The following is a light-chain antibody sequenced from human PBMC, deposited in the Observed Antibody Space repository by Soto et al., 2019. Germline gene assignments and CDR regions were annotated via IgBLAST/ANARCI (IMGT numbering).Light chain of an antibody. J-gene: IGKJ1*01. CDR2: GAS. V-gene: IGKV3-20*01. CDR1: QSVSSSY. Sequence: EIVLTQSPGTLSLSPGERATLSCRTGQSVSSSYLAWYQQKPGQAPRLLIYGASSRATGIPDRFSGSGSGTDFTLTISRLEPEDFAVYYCQQYGRSWWTFGQGTKVEIK. CDR3: QQYGRSWWT.